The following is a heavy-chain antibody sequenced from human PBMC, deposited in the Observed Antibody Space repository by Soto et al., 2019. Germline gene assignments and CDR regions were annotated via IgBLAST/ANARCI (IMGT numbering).Heavy chain of an antibody. Sequence: GGSLRLSCAASGFTFSSYGMHWVRQAPGKGLEWVAVIWYDGSNKYYADSVKGRFTISRDNSKNTLYLQMNSLRAEDTAVYYCARDLYYYDSSGYYGILDYWGQGTLVTVSS. CDR3: ARDLYYYDSSGYYGILDY. J-gene: IGHJ4*02. V-gene: IGHV3-33*01. CDR2: IWYDGSNK. D-gene: IGHD3-22*01. CDR1: GFTFSSYG.